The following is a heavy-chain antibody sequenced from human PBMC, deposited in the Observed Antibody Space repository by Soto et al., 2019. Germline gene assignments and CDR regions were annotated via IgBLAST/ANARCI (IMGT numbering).Heavy chain of an antibody. J-gene: IGHJ5*02. Sequence: TVSGGSISSSSYYWGWIRQPPGKGLEWIGSIYYSGSTYYNPSLKSRVTISVDTSKNQFSLKLSSVTAADTAVYYCAHYYGSGSYWFDPWGQGTLVTVSS. V-gene: IGHV4-39*01. CDR1: GGSISSSSYY. CDR3: AHYYGSGSYWFDP. D-gene: IGHD3-10*01. CDR2: IYYSGST.